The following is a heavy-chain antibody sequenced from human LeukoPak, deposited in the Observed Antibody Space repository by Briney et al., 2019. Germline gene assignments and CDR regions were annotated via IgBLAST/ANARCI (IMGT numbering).Heavy chain of an antibody. J-gene: IGHJ4*02. CDR1: GGSISSYY. CDR2: IYYSGST. V-gene: IGHV4-59*08. CDR3: ARHLEAVAGPAFDY. Sequence: SETLSLTCTVSGGSISSYYWSWIRQPPGKGLEWIGYIYYSGSTNYNPSLKSRVTISVDTSKNQFSLKLSSVTAADTAVYYCARHLEAVAGPAFDYWGQGTLVTVSS. D-gene: IGHD6-13*01.